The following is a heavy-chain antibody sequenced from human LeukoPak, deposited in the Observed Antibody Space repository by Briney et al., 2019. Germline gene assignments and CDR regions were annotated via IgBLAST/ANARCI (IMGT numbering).Heavy chain of an antibody. Sequence: GGSLTLSCAASGFTFSSYGMNWVRQAPGKGLEWVSSISSSNSYIYYADSVKGRFTISRDNAKNSLYLQMHSLRAEDTAVYYCARGVTIFGVVIGPDWFDPWDQGTLVTVSS. CDR1: GFTFSSYG. V-gene: IGHV3-21*01. CDR3: ARGVTIFGVVIGPDWFDP. D-gene: IGHD3-3*01. CDR2: ISSSNSYI. J-gene: IGHJ5*02.